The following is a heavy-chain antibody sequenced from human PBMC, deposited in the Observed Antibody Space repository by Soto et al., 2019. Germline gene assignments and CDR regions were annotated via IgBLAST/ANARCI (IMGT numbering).Heavy chain of an antibody. V-gene: IGHV1-69*06. CDR1: GGTFSSYA. D-gene: IGHD3-22*01. J-gene: IGHJ4*02. CDR3: ARDNYDSSGYFQGEDY. CDR2: IIPIFGTA. Sequence: GASVKVSCKASGGTFSSYAISWVRQAPGQGREWMGGIIPIFGTANYAQRFQGRVTITADKSTSTAYMELSSLRSEDTAVYYCARDNYDSSGYFQGEDYWGQGTLVTVSS.